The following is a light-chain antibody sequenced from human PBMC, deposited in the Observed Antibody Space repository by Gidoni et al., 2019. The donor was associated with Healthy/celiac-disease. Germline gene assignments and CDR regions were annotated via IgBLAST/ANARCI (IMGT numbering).Light chain of an antibody. CDR1: SSDVGGYNY. V-gene: IGLV2-11*01. CDR2: DVS. J-gene: IGLJ1*01. CDR3: CSYAGSFTYV. Sequence: PGQSVTISCTGTSSDVGGYNYVSWYQQHPGKAPKLMIYDVSKRPSGVPDRFSGSKSGNTASLTISGLQAEDEADYYCCSYAGSFTYVFGTGTKVTVL.